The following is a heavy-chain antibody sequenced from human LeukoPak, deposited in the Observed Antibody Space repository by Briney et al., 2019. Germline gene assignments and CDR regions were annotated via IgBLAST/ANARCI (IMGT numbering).Heavy chain of an antibody. V-gene: IGHV4-4*07. CDR2: IYASGNT. CDR1: GGSISSYY. J-gene: IGHJ4*02. Sequence: PSETLSLTCTVSGGSISSYYWSWVRQRAGQGMGWIGRIYASGNTNYNPSLKGRVTMTVDTSKNQFSLNLSSVTAADTAVYYCARGRGSSWYYFDAWGQGTLVTVSS. D-gene: IGHD6-13*01. CDR3: ARGRGSSWYYFDA.